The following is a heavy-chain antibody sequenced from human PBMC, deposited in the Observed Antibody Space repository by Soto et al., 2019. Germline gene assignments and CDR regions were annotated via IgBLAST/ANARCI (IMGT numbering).Heavy chain of an antibody. CDR1: GFTFSSYG. D-gene: IGHD2-2*01. CDR2: ISYDGSNK. Sequence: QVQLVESGGGVVQSGRSLRLSCAASGFTFSSYGMHWVRQAPGKGLEWVAVISYDGSNKYYADSVKGRFTIFRDNSKNTLYLQMDSLRAEYTAVYYCAKGPAIVLVPAAMNYYYGMDVWGQGTTVTVSS. CDR3: AKGPAIVLVPAAMNYYYGMDV. V-gene: IGHV3-30*18. J-gene: IGHJ6*02.